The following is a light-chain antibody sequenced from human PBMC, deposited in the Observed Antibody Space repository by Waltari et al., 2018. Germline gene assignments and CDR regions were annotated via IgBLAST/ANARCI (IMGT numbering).Light chain of an antibody. CDR3: TSYISSSIVI. J-gene: IGLJ2*01. CDR1: SSDVDGYNY. CDR2: EVT. V-gene: IGLV2-14*01. Sequence: QSALTQPASLSGSPGQSITISCTGASSDVDGYNYVSWYQNHPDKAPKIMIYEVTNRPLGVSNRFSGSRSGNTASLTISGLQAEDEADYYCTSYISSSIVIFGGGTKLTVL.